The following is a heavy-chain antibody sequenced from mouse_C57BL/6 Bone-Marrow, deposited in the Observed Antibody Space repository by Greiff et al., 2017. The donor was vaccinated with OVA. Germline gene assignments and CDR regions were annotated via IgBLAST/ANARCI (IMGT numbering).Heavy chain of an antibody. CDR3: ARDRITTVVLDY. Sequence: EVKLLESGGGLVKPGGSLKLSCAASGFTFSSYAMSWVRQTPEKRLEWVATISDGGSYTYYPDNVKGRFTISRDNAKNNLYLQMSHLKSEDTAMYYCARDRITTVVLDYWGQGTTLTVSS. CDR1: GFTFSSYA. CDR2: ISDGGSYT. V-gene: IGHV5-4*01. D-gene: IGHD1-1*01. J-gene: IGHJ2*01.